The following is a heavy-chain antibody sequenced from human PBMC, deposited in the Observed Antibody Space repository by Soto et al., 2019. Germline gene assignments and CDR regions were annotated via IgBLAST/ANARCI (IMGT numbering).Heavy chain of an antibody. CDR2: ISYDGSNK. CDR3: ARGRGDSSGYPGNYFDY. V-gene: IGHV3-30-3*01. CDR1: GFTFSSYA. Sequence: SLRLSCAASGFTFSSYAMHWVRQAPGKGLEWVAVISYDGSNKYYADSVKGRFTISRDNSKNTLYLQMNSLRVEDTAVYYCARGRGDSSGYPGNYFDYWGQGTLVTVSS. D-gene: IGHD3-22*01. J-gene: IGHJ4*02.